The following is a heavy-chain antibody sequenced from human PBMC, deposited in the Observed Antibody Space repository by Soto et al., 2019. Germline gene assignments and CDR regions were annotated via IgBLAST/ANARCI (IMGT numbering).Heavy chain of an antibody. D-gene: IGHD3-22*01. CDR1: GFTFSSYW. CDR2: IKQDGSEK. J-gene: IGHJ4*02. CDR3: ARARADYYDRSGYPLGY. V-gene: IGHV3-7*04. Sequence: EVQLVESGGGLVQPGGSLRLSCAASGFTFSSYWMSWVRQAPGKGLEWVANIKQDGSEKYYVDSVKGRFTISRDNAKNSLYLQMNSLRAEDTAVYYCARARADYYDRSGYPLGYWGQGTLVTVSS.